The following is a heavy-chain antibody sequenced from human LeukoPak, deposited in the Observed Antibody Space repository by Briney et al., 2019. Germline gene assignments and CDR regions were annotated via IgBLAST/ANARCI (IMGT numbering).Heavy chain of an antibody. V-gene: IGHV4-59*12. CDR2: TYYSGST. D-gene: IGHD6-19*01. CDR1: GGSISSYY. J-gene: IGHJ4*02. CDR3: ARRVAVLFDY. Sequence: PSETLSLTCTVSGGSISSYYWSWIRQPPGKGLEWIGYTYYSGSTNYNPSLKSRVTISVDTSKNQFSLKLNSVTAADTAVYYCARRVAVLFDYWGQGTLVTVSS.